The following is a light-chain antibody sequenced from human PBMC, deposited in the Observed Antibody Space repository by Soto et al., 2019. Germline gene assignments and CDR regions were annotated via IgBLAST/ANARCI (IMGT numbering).Light chain of an antibody. CDR3: QHYGNLPYT. V-gene: IGKV1-33*01. Sequence: DIQMTQTPSSLSASVGDRVTITCQANQPISNYLNWYKQNPGKAPRLLIYDVSKLQTGVPSRFSGSVSGTNFTSTISSLMPEDIATYYCQHYGNLPYTFGPGTKLEI. CDR1: QPISNY. CDR2: DVS. J-gene: IGKJ2*01.